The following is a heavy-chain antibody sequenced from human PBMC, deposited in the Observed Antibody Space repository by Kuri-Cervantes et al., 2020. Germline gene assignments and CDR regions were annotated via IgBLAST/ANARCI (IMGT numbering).Heavy chain of an antibody. D-gene: IGHD6-6*01. CDR2: ISSSGSTI. CDR3: AKDMAARSRKFDY. J-gene: IGHJ4*02. V-gene: IGHV3-11*04. Sequence: GGSLRLSCAASGFTFSDYYMSWIRQAPGKGLEWVSYISSSGSTIYYADSVKGRFTISRDNAKNSLYLQMHSLRAEDTAVYYCAKDMAARSRKFDYWGQGTLVTVSS. CDR1: GFTFSDYY.